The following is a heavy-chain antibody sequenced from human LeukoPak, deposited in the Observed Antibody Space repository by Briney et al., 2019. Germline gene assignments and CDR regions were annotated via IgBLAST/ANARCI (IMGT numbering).Heavy chain of an antibody. CDR2: ISYDGSNK. CDR1: GFTFSSYG. D-gene: IGHD3-22*01. J-gene: IGHJ4*02. Sequence: PGGSLRLSCAASGFTFSSYGMHWVRQAPGKGLEWVAVISYDGSNKYYADSVKGRFTISRDNSKNTLYLQMNSLRAEDTAVYYCAKGSTGPPYYYDSSGYSFDYWGQGTLVTVSS. CDR3: AKGSTGPPYYYDSSGYSFDY. V-gene: IGHV3-30*18.